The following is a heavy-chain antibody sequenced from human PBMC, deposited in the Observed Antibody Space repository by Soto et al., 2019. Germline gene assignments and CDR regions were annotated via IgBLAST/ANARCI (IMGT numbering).Heavy chain of an antibody. CDR2: INAGNGNT. V-gene: IGHV1-3*01. CDR3: ARENWNYVYFDY. CDR1: GYTFTSYA. D-gene: IGHD1-7*01. J-gene: IGHJ4*02. Sequence: ASVKVSCKASGYTFTSYAMHWVRQAPGQRLEWMGWINAGNGNTKYSQKFQGRVTITADESTSTAYMELSSLRSEDTAVYYCARENWNYVYFDYWGQGTLVTVSS.